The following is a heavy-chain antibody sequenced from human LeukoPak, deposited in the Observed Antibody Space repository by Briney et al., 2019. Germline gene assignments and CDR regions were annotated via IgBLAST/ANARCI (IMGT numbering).Heavy chain of an antibody. Sequence: GGSLRPSCAASGFTFSSYWMQWVRQAPGKGPVWVSRINTDGRSTSYADSVKGRFTIPRDNAKNTLYLQMNSLRAEDTAVYYCARARGSYDLFDYWGQGTLVTVSS. J-gene: IGHJ4*02. D-gene: IGHD1-26*01. CDR3: ARARGSYDLFDY. CDR2: INTDGRST. V-gene: IGHV3-74*01. CDR1: GFTFSSYW.